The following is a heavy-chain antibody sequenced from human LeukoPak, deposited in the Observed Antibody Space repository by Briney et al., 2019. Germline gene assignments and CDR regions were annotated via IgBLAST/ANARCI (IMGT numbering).Heavy chain of an antibody. CDR1: GGSISSSNYY. V-gene: IGHV4-39*01. CDR2: IYYSGTT. Sequence: SETLSLTCSVSGGSISSSNYYWGWIRQSSGKGLEWIGNIYYSGTTFYNPSLKSRVTISVVTSKNQFSLKLTSVAAADTAVYYCARQLGAFDIWGQGTMVTVSS. D-gene: IGHD3-16*01. CDR3: ARQLGAFDI. J-gene: IGHJ3*02.